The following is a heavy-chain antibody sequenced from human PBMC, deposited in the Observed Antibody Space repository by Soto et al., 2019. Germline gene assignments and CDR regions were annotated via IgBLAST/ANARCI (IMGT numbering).Heavy chain of an antibody. CDR3: AKGRQQLVFYYYYGMDV. CDR1: GFTFSSYA. D-gene: IGHD6-13*01. Sequence: GGSLRLSCAASGFTFSSYAMSWVRQAPGKGLEWVSAISGSGGSTYDADSVKGRFTISRDNSKNTLYLQMNSLRAEDTAVYYCAKGRQQLVFYYYYGMDVWGQGTTVTVSS. V-gene: IGHV3-23*01. CDR2: ISGSGGST. J-gene: IGHJ6*02.